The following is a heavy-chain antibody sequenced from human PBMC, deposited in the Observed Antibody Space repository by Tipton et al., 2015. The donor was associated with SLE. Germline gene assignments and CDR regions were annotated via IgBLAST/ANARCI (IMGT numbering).Heavy chain of an antibody. CDR1: GGSISSSSYY. CDR2: IYYSGST. CDR3: ASSYGDFSWFDP. V-gene: IGHV4-39*07. Sequence: LRLSCTVSGGSISSSSYYWGWIRQPPGKGLEWIGSIYYSGSTYYNPSLKSRVTISVDTSKNQFSLKLSSVTAADTAVYYCASSYGDFSWFDPWGQGTLVTVSS. J-gene: IGHJ5*02. D-gene: IGHD4-17*01.